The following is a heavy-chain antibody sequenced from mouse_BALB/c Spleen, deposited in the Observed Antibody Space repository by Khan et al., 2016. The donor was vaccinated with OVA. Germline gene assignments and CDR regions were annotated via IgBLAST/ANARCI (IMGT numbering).Heavy chain of an antibody. CDR1: GFTFSTYA. CDR2: ISSGGST. D-gene: IGHD2-14*01. CDR3: AREAYRYDEYYFDY. Sequence: EVELVESGGDSVKPGGSLKLSCAVSGFTFSTYAMSWVRQTPEKRLEWVASISSGGSTYYPDSVKGRFTISSDNARNIVCLQMTSLRSEDMAMYYCAREAYRYDEYYFDYWGQGTTLTVSS. V-gene: IGHV5-6-5*01. J-gene: IGHJ2*01.